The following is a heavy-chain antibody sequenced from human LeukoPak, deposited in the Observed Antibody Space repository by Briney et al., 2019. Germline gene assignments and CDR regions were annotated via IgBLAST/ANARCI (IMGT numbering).Heavy chain of an antibody. V-gene: IGHV3-30*02. D-gene: IGHD3-3*01. CDR3: AKDAQYDFWSGLFDY. J-gene: IGHJ4*02. CDR1: GFTFSSYA. CDR2: IRYDGSNK. Sequence: PGGSLRLSCAASGFTFSSYAMSWVRQAPGKGLEWVAFIRYDGSNKYYADSVKGRFTISRDNSKNTLYLQMNSLRAEDTAVYYCAKDAQYDFWSGLFDYWGQGTLVTVSS.